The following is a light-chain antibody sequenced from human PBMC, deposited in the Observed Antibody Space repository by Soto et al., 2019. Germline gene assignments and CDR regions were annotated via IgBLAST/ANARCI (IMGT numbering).Light chain of an antibody. J-gene: IGLJ2*01. V-gene: IGLV2-14*01. Sequence: QSAVTQPASVSGSPGQTITLSCTGTSSDVGGYAYVSWYQQYPGKVPKLVISEVSNRPSGVSHRFSGSRSGNTASLTISGLQSEDEADYHCSSYTSRTTPVFGGGTKLTVL. CDR1: SSDVGGYAY. CDR3: SSYTSRTTPV. CDR2: EVS.